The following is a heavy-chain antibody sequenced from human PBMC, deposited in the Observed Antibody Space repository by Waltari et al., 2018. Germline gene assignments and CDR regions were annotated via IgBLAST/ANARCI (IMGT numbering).Heavy chain of an antibody. CDR2: ISWDGGST. CDR1: GFTFDDYT. D-gene: IGHD6-19*01. V-gene: IGHV3-43*01. CDR3: AKARGLRAVAGSYPDY. J-gene: IGHJ4*02. Sequence: EVQLVESGGVVVQPGGSLRLSCAASGFTFDDYTMHWVRQAPGKGLEWVSLISWDGGSTYYADSVKGRFTISRDNSKNSLYLQMNSLRTEDTALYYCAKARGLRAVAGSYPDYWGQGTLVTVSS.